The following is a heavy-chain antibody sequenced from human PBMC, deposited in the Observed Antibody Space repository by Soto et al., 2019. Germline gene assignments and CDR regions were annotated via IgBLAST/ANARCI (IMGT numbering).Heavy chain of an antibody. CDR2: ISGYDDTT. J-gene: IGHJ6*02. CDR3: AKDHVTMIRPLAAGV. V-gene: IGHV3-23*01. D-gene: IGHD3-22*01. Sequence: PGGSLRLSCVVSGVPFSTSNMNWVRQAPGKGLEWVSVISGYDDTTYHADSVKGRFTISRDKSKNTLFLQMNSLRAEDTAVYYCAKDHVTMIRPLAAGVWGQGTTVTVSS. CDR1: GVPFSTSN.